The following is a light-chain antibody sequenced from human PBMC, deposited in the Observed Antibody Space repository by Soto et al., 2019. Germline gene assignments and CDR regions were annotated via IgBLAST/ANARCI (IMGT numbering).Light chain of an antibody. CDR1: SSDVGDYNY. V-gene: IGLV2-14*01. CDR2: EVS. J-gene: IGLJ2*01. Sequence: QSALTQPASVSGSPGQSITISCTGTSSDVGDYNYVSWYQQHPGKAPKLMIYEVSNRPSGVSNRFSGSKSGNTASLTISGLQAEDEADYYCSSYTSSNPVVFGGGTKLTVL. CDR3: SSYTSSNPVV.